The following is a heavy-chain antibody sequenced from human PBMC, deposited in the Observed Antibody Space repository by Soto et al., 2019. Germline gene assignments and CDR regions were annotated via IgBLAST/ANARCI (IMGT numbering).Heavy chain of an antibody. J-gene: IGHJ5*02. CDR3: ARGQLLYGWFDP. V-gene: IGHV4-30-4*01. Sequence: SESLSLTCTVSGGSISSGDYYWSWIRQPPGKGLEWIGYIYCSGSTYYNPSLKSRVTISVDTSKNQFSLKLSSVTAADTAVYYCARGQLLYGWFDPWGQGTLVTVSS. CDR2: IYCSGST. CDR1: GGSISSGDYY. D-gene: IGHD2-2*02.